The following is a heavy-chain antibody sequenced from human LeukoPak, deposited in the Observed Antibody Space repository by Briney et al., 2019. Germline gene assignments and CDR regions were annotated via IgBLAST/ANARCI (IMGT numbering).Heavy chain of an antibody. CDR2: IYYSGST. CDR1: GGSISSSSYY. CDR3: ARYSPVVAATYWYFDL. J-gene: IGHJ2*01. V-gene: IGHV4-39*01. Sequence: PSETLSLTCTVSGGSISSSSYYWGWIRQPPGKGLEWIGSIYYSGSTYYNPSLKSRVTISVDTSKNQFSLKLSSVTAADTAVYYCARYSPVVAATYWYFDLWGRGTLVTVSS. D-gene: IGHD2-15*01.